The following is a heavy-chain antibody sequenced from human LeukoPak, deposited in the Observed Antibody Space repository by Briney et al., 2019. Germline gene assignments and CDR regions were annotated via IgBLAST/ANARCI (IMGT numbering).Heavy chain of an antibody. J-gene: IGHJ4*02. Sequence: PSETLSLTCTVSGGSCSSYYWSWIRQPPGKGLVWIGYIYYSGSTNYNPSLKSRVTMSIDTSKNQFSLKVTSVTAADTAVYYCARVDYDSSGYFDSWGQGTPVTVSS. V-gene: IGHV4-59*01. D-gene: IGHD3-22*01. CDR2: IYYSGST. CDR1: GGSCSSYY. CDR3: ARVDYDSSGYFDS.